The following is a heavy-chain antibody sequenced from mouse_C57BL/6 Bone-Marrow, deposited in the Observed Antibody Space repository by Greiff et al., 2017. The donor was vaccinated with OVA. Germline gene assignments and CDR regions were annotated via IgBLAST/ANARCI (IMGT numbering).Heavy chain of an antibody. V-gene: IGHV1-15*01. J-gene: IGHJ1*03. CDR2: IDPETGGT. CDR3: TRSHFYYGSSSWYFDV. Sequence: VQLQQSGAELVRPGASVTLSCKASGYTFTDYEMHWVKQTPVHGLEWIGAIDPETGGTAYNQKFKGKAILTADKSSSTADMELRSLTSEDSAVYYCTRSHFYYGSSSWYFDVWGTGTTVTVSS. D-gene: IGHD1-1*01. CDR1: GYTFTDYE.